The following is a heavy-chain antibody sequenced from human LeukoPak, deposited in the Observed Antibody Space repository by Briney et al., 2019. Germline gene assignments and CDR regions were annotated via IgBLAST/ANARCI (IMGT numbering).Heavy chain of an antibody. Sequence: PGGSLRLSCAASGFTFSSYAMSWVRQAPGRGLEWVSAISGSGGSTYYADSVKGRFTISRDNSKNTLYLQMNSLRAEDTAVYYCAKVNDFWSGPEDWYFDLWGRGTLVTVSS. CDR3: AKVNDFWSGPEDWYFDL. CDR1: GFTFSSYA. CDR2: ISGSGGST. D-gene: IGHD3-3*01. V-gene: IGHV3-23*01. J-gene: IGHJ2*01.